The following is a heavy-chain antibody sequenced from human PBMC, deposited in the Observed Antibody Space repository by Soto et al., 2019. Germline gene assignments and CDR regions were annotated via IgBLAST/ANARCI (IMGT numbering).Heavy chain of an antibody. CDR2: TYSSGST. Sequence: SETLSLTCTVSGASISSSYWSWIRQPPGKGLEWIGYTYSSGSTTYNPSLKSRVTISVDTSKNQFSLKLSSVTAADTAVYYCARRYSYGHFDYWGQGTLVTVSS. V-gene: IGHV4-59*08. J-gene: IGHJ4*02. D-gene: IGHD5-18*01. CDR1: GASISSSY. CDR3: ARRYSYGHFDY.